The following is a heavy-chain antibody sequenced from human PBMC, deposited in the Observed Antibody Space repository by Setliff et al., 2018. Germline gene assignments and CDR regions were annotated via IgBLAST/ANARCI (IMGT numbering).Heavy chain of an antibody. CDR2: MNPNSGKT. Sequence: ASVKVSCKASGYTFSANAIHWVRQAPGQRLEWMGWMNPNSGKTGYAQKFQGRVTMTRDTSTSTVYMEVSSLRSEDTAVYYCARDRYYNSWSGTSITAPHDAFDIWGQGTMVTVSS. CDR3: ARDRYYNSWSGTSITAPHDAFDI. J-gene: IGHJ3*02. D-gene: IGHD3-3*01. CDR1: GYTFSANA. V-gene: IGHV1-8*02.